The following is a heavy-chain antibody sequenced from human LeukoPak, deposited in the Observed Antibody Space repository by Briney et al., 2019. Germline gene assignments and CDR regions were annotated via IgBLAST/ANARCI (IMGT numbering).Heavy chain of an antibody. CDR3: ARWAGYLSITNCYTAFDF. CDR2: ITPIFGTA. Sequence: VASVKVSCKASGGTFSNYAINWVRQAPGQGLEWMGGITPIFGTANYAQRFQGRVTITADESTSTAYMELSSLRSEATAVLYCARWAGYLSITNCYTAFDFWGQGTLVSVSS. J-gene: IGHJ4*02. V-gene: IGHV1-69*13. CDR1: GGTFSNYA. D-gene: IGHD2-2*02.